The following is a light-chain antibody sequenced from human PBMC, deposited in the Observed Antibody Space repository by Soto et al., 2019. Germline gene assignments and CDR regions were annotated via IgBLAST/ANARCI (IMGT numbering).Light chain of an antibody. J-gene: IGLJ1*01. CDR1: SSDVGGYNY. CDR2: DVS. CDR3: SSYTTGNTRQIV. Sequence: QSVLTQPASVSGSPGQSITISCTGTSSDVGGYNYVSWYQHHPGKAPKLMIFDVSNRRSGVSNRFSGSKSGKTGSLTISGLQPEDEADYYCSSYTTGNTRQIVFGTGTKLTV. V-gene: IGLV2-14*03.